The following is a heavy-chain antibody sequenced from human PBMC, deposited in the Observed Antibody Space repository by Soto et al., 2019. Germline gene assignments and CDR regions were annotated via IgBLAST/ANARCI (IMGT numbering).Heavy chain of an antibody. D-gene: IGHD5-12*01. CDR3: ALGRGHLRGYSGEEGGFDP. V-gene: IGHV1-18*01. Sequence: QVQLVQSGAEVKKPGASVKVSCKASGYTFTSYGISWVRQAPGQGLEWMGWISAYNGNTNYAQKLQGRVTMPTDTATSTAYRWVASRGSDDTAVSCCALGRGHLRGYSGEEGGFDPWGRGAMVTVSS. J-gene: IGHJ5*02. CDR1: GYTFTSYG. CDR2: ISAYNGNT.